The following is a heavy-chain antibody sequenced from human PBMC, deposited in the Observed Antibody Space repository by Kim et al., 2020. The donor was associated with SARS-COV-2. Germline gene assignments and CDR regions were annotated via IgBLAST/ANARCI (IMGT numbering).Heavy chain of an antibody. CDR2: ISAGGSKT. D-gene: IGHD3-22*01. CDR3: AKDGSYYFDTKQ. Sequence: GGSLRLSCTASGFTFSTYAMSWVRQAPGKGLEWVSAISAGGSKTYYRDSVEGRFTISRDNSENTLYLQMDSLRAEDTAVYYCAKDGSYYFDTKQWGQGTLVTVSS. CDR1: GFTFSTYA. J-gene: IGHJ4*02. V-gene: IGHV3-23*01.